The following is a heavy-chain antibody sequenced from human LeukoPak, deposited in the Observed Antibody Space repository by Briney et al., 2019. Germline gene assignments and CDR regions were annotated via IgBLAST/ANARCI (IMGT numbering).Heavy chain of an antibody. Sequence: WASVKVSCKASGYTFTGYYMHWVRQAPGQGLEWMGWINPNSGGTNYAQKFQGRVTMTRDTSISTAYMELSRLRSDDTAVYYCARDRFKKYSSSSGGIGFDNWFDPWGQGTLVTVSS. V-gene: IGHV1-2*02. CDR3: ARDRFKKYSSSSGGIGFDNWFDP. CDR1: GYTFTGYY. CDR2: INPNSGGT. J-gene: IGHJ5*02. D-gene: IGHD6-6*01.